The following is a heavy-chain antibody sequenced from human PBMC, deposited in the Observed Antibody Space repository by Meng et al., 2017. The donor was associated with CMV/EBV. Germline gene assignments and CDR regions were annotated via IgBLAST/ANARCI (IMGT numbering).Heavy chain of an antibody. D-gene: IGHD2-2*01. J-gene: IGHJ6*02. CDR3: ARSLVVVPAVQTYYYYYGMDV. Sequence: ESLKISCAASGFTISSYYWSWIRQPPGKGLEWIGYIYYSGSTNYNPSLKSRVTISVDTSKNQFSLKLSSVTAADTAVYYCARSLVVVPAVQTYYYYYGMDVWGQGTTVTVSS. CDR1: GFTISSYY. V-gene: IGHV4-59*01. CDR2: IYYSGST.